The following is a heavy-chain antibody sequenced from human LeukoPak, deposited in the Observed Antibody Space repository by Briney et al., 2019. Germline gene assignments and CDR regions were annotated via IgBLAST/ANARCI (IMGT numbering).Heavy chain of an antibody. CDR1: GFIFSSYT. J-gene: IGHJ4*02. V-gene: IGHV3-21*01. Sequence: PGGSLRLSCVGSGFIFSSYTMNWVRQAPGKGLEWVSTISPSGSSTWHADSVRGRSTISRDNARNSVHLQMDSLRAEDTAVYFCVRDFLGESAAGGYWGQGTLVTVSS. CDR2: ISPSGSST. CDR3: VRDFLGESAAGGY. D-gene: IGHD6-25*01.